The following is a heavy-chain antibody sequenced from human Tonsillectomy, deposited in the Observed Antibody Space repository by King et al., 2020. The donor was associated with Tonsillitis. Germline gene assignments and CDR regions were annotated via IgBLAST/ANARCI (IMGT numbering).Heavy chain of an antibody. CDR3: ARDHGYHDSSGYSTYYYMDV. V-gene: IGHV3-33*01. CDR2: IWYDGRSE. D-gene: IGHD3-22*01. CDR1: GFAFSDYG. J-gene: IGHJ6*03. Sequence: HVQLVESGGGVVQPGRSLRLSCAASGFAFSDYGLHWVRQAPGKGLEWVAVIWYDGRSEHYADSVQGRFTISTDNSKNTLFLQMNSLRAEDTAVYYCARDHGYHDSSGYSTYYYMDVWGKGTTVTVSS.